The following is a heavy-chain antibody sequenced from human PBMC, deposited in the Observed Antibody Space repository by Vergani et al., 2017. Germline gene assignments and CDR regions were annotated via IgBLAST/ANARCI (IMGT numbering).Heavy chain of an antibody. CDR2: ISGSGGSK. Sequence: VQLVESGGGLVKPGGSLRLSCAASGFTFSSYAMGWFRQAPGKGLGWVAGISGSGGSKYYADSVKGRFTISRDNSKNTLYLQMNSRRAEDTALYYCARGARYYFDYWGQGTLVTVSS. D-gene: IGHD3-10*01. V-gene: IGHV3-23*04. J-gene: IGHJ4*02. CDR3: ARGARYYFDY. CDR1: GFTFSSYA.